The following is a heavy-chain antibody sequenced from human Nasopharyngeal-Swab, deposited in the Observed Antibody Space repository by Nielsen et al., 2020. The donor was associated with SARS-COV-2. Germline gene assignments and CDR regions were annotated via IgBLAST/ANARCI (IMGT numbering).Heavy chain of an antibody. Sequence: SETLSLTCTVSGGSIITSNWWNWVRQSPGRGLEWIGYIHYTGNTFYNPSLESRLTISLDTSQNQFSLRLSSVTAADTAVYYCAREVIEPAVSDAFDFWGQGTMVTVSS. D-gene: IGHD3-16*02. CDR1: GGSIITSNW. J-gene: IGHJ3*01. CDR2: IHYTGNT. CDR3: AREVIEPAVSDAFDF. V-gene: IGHV4-4*02.